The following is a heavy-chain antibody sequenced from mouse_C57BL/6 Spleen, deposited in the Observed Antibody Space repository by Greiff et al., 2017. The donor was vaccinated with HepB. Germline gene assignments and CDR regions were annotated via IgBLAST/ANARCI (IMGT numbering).Heavy chain of an antibody. J-gene: IGHJ3*01. CDR3: TQTGGFAY. D-gene: IGHD4-1*01. Sequence: VQLQQSGAELVRPGASVTLSCKASGYTFTDYEMHWVKQTPVHGLEWIGAIDPETGGTAYNQKFKGKAILTAAKSSSTAYMELRSLTSEDSAVYYCTQTGGFAYWGQGTLVTVSA. CDR1: GYTFTDYE. V-gene: IGHV1-15*01. CDR2: IDPETGGT.